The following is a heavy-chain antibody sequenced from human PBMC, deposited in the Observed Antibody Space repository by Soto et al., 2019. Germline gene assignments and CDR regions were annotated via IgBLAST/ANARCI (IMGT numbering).Heavy chain of an antibody. CDR2: IDYTGNT. V-gene: IGHV4-39*01. Sequence: QLQLQESGPGLVKASETLSLTCTVSGGSISSNTYYWDWIRQPPGKGLECIGSIDYTGNTYYNPSLRSRVTISVDTSKNQFSLNMNSVTAADTAVYYCARRVSLPGSGWGDFDSWGRGTLVTVSS. D-gene: IGHD6-19*01. J-gene: IGHJ4*02. CDR1: GGSISSNTYY. CDR3: ARRVSLPGSGWGDFDS.